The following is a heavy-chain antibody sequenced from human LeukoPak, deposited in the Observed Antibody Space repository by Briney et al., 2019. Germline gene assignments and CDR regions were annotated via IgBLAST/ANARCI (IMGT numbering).Heavy chain of an antibody. Sequence: PSETLSLTCTVSGDSISSGDYYWSWIRQPAGKGLEWIGRIYTSGSTNYNPSLKSRVTMSVDTSKNQFSLKLSSVTAADTAVYYCAREEVVRGVEPNWFDPWGQGTLVTVSS. J-gene: IGHJ5*02. CDR1: GDSISSGDYY. D-gene: IGHD3-10*01. V-gene: IGHV4-61*02. CDR3: AREEVVRGVEPNWFDP. CDR2: IYTSGST.